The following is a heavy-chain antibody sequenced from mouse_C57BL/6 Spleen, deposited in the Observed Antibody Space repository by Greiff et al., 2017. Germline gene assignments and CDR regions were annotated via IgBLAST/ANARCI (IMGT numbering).Heavy chain of an antibody. V-gene: IGHV1-53*01. J-gene: IGHJ2*01. D-gene: IGHD1-1*01. CDR3: ARMDYYGSIHYFDY. CDR1: GYTFTSYW. CDR2: INPSNGGT. Sequence: VQLQQPGSELVKPGASVKLSCKASGYTFTSYWMHWVKQRPGQGLEWIGNINPSNGGTNYNEKFKSKATLTVDKSSSTAYMQLSSLTSEDSAVYYCARMDYYGSIHYFDYWGQGTTLTVSS.